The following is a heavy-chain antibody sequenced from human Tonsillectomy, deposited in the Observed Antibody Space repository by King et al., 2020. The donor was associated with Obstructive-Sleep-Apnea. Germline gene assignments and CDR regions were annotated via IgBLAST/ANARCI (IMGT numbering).Heavy chain of an antibody. Sequence: LTLKESGPTLVKPTQTLTLTCTFSGFSLSTSGVGVGWIRQPPGKALEWLALIYWDDDKRYSPSLKSRLTITKDTSKNQVVLTMTNMDPVDTGTYYCAHTQLVGYEWSFYYGMDVWGQGTTVTVSS. CDR3: AHTQLVGYEWSFYYGMDV. V-gene: IGHV2-5*02. CDR2: IYWDDDK. CDR1: GFSLSTSGVG. D-gene: IGHD5-12*01. J-gene: IGHJ6*02.